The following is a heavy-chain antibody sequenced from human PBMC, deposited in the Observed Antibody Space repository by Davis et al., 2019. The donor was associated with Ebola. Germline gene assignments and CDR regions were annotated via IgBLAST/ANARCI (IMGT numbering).Heavy chain of an antibody. CDR3: ARDTIALNF. CDR2: IHSSGTT. V-gene: IGHV4-34*01. Sequence: SETLSLTCGVSGGSFSAHYWSWIRQSSGKGLEWIGDIHSSGTTKYNPSLKGRFTMSLDTSKRQFFLSLNSVTAADSAIYYCARDTIALNFWGRGTLVTVSS. CDR1: GGSFSAHY. J-gene: IGHJ4*02. D-gene: IGHD2-21*01.